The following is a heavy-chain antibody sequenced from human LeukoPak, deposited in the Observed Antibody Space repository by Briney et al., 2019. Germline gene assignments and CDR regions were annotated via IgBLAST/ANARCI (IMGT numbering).Heavy chain of an antibody. CDR1: GFSFSSYG. Sequence: GGSLRLSCAASGFSFSSYGMHWVRQAPGKGLEWVAYMRSDGSTKYYADSVKGRFTISRDNSKNTLYLQMNSLRPEDTAVYYCAKGYDSSGYYLDHWGQGTLITVSS. CDR2: MRSDGSTK. CDR3: AKGYDSSGYYLDH. J-gene: IGHJ4*02. D-gene: IGHD3-22*01. V-gene: IGHV3-30*02.